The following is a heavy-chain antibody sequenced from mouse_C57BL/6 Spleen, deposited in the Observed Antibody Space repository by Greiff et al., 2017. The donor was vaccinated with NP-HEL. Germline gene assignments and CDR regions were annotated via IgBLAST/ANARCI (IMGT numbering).Heavy chain of an antibody. V-gene: IGHV1-85*01. J-gene: IGHJ4*01. Sequence: QVQLKQSGPELVKPGASVKLSCKASGYTFTSYDINWVKQRPGRGLEWIGWIYPRVGSTKYNEKFKGKATLTVDTSSSTAYMELHSLTSEDSAVYFCARDYGSFYAMDYWGQGTSVTVSS. CDR2: IYPRVGST. CDR1: GYTFTSYD. D-gene: IGHD1-1*01. CDR3: ARDYGSFYAMDY.